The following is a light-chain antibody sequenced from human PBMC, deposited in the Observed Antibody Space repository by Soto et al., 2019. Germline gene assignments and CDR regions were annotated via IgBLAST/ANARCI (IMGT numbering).Light chain of an antibody. CDR1: SSNIGTNY. CDR2: TNN. Sequence: QAVVTQPPSASGTPGQRVTISCSGSSSNIGTNYVYWYQQLPGTAPKLLIYTNNQRPSGVPDRFSGSKSGTSASLAISGLRSEDEADYYCAAWDDSLNGRVFGGGTKLTVL. V-gene: IGLV1-47*02. CDR3: AAWDDSLNGRV. J-gene: IGLJ2*01.